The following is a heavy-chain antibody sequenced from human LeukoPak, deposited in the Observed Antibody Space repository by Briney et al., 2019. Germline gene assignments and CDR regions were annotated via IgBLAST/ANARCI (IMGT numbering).Heavy chain of an antibody. CDR1: GFTFSSYD. V-gene: IGHV3-30*04. CDR2: ISYDGKNK. D-gene: IGHD6-19*01. CDR3: ARGGSGWYFDY. J-gene: IGHJ4*02. Sequence: GRSLRLSCAASGFTFSSYDMHWVRQAPGKGLEWVAIISYDGKNKYYAESVKGRFTISRDNSKNTLYLQMNSLRVEDTVVYYCARGGSGWYFDYWGQETLVTVSS.